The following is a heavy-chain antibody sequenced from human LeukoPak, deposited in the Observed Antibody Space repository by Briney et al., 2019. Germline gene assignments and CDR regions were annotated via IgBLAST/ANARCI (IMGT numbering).Heavy chain of an antibody. V-gene: IGHV3-23*01. CDR3: AKRRYPGSGSYLNTHND. CDR1: GFTFSNYV. CDR2: ISGNGDRT. J-gene: IGHJ4*02. Sequence: GGSLRLSCTASGFTFSNYVMSWVRQAPGKGLEWVSLISGNGDRTYYADSVKGRFTVSRDNSRNTLFLQMYNLGVEDTAVYSCAKRRYPGSGSYLNTHNDWGQATLVTVSS. D-gene: IGHD3-10*01.